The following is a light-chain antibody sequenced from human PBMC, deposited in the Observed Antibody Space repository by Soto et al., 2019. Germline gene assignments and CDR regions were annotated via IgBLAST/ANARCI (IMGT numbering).Light chain of an antibody. CDR3: SSYTSSSTVV. CDR1: SSDDGGYNY. CDR2: EVS. Sequence: QSVLTQPASVSGSPGQSITISCTGTSSDDGGYNYVSWYQHHPGKAPKVMIYEVSNRPSGVSNRFSGSKSGNTASLTISGLQAEDEANYYCSSYTSSSTVVFGGGTKLTVL. J-gene: IGLJ2*01. V-gene: IGLV2-14*01.